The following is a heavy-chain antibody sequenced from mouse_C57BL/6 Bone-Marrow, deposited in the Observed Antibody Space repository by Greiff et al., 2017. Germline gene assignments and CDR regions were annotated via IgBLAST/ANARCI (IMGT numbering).Heavy chain of an antibody. V-gene: IGHV2-9*01. CDR1: GFSLTSYG. CDR3: ANHQSGTCAY. D-gene: IGHD4-1*01. CDR2: IWGGGST. Sequence: VQLKESGPGLVAPSQSLSITCPVSGFSLTSYGVDWVRQPPGKGLEWLGVIWGGGSTNYNSALMSRLSIRTDNSKCQVFLNMNSLQTDATSMYYCANHQSGTCAYWGQGTLVTVSA. J-gene: IGHJ3*01.